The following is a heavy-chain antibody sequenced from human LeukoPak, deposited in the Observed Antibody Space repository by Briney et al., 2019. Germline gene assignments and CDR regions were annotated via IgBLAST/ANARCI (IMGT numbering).Heavy chain of an antibody. V-gene: IGHV4-39*07. CDR2: INHSGST. Sequence: SETLSLTCTVSGGSIGSSDYYWGWIRQPPGKGLEWIGEINHSGSTNYNPSLKSRVTISLDTSKNQFSLTLSSVTAADTAVYYCVTNYGFYYMDVWGRGTTVTVSS. D-gene: IGHD4-17*01. J-gene: IGHJ6*03. CDR1: GGSIGSSDYY. CDR3: VTNYGFYYMDV.